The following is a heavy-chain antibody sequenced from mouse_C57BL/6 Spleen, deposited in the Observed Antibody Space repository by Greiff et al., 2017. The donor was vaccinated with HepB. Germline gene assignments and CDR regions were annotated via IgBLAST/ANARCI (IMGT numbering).Heavy chain of an antibody. V-gene: IGHV5-4*01. CDR3: AREGSNYEGYAMDY. CDR2: ISDGGSYT. J-gene: IGHJ4*01. CDR1: GFTFSSYA. D-gene: IGHD2-5*01. Sequence: EVHLVESGGGLVKPGGSLKLSCAASGFTFSSYAMSWIRQTPEKRLEWVATISDGGSYTYYPDNAKGRFTISRDNAKNNLYLQMSHLKSEDTAMYYCAREGSNYEGYAMDYWGQGTSVTVSS.